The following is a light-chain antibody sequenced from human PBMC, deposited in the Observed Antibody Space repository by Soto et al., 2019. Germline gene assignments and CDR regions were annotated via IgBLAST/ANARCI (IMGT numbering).Light chain of an antibody. CDR1: SSDVGSYNF. V-gene: IGLV2-23*01. J-gene: IGLJ1*01. CDR2: EAS. Sequence: QSVLTQPASVSGSPGQSITISCTGTSSDVGSYNFVSWYQQHPGKAPKLMIYEASKRPSGVSNRFSGSKSGNTASLTISGLQPEDEADYYCCSYAGSSTYVFGAGT. CDR3: CSYAGSSTYV.